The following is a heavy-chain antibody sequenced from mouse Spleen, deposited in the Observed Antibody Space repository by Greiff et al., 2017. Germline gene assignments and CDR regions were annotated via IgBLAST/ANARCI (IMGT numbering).Heavy chain of an antibody. CDR3: VRYGNNYMFYFDH. CDR2: IWAGGST. J-gene: IGHJ2*01. V-gene: IGHV2-9*02. D-gene: IGHD5-1-1*01. CDR1: GFSLTSYG. Sequence: VKVVESGPGLVAPTQSLSITCTVSGFSLTSYGVHWVRQPPGKGLEWLGAIWAGGSTDYTSGLMSRLSISKDNSKSQVFLKMNSLQTDDTAMYYCVRYGNNYMFYFDHWGQGTTLTVSS.